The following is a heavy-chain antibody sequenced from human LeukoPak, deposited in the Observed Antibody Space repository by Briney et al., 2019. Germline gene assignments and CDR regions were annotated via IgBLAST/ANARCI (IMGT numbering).Heavy chain of an antibody. CDR1: GGTFSSYA. CDR3: ASKYSSSWHDAFDI. V-gene: IGHV1-69*05. J-gene: IGHJ3*02. CDR2: ITPIFGTA. D-gene: IGHD6-13*01. Sequence: SVKVSCKASGGTFSSYAISWVRQAPGQGLEWMGGITPIFGTANYAQKFQGRVTITTDESTSTAYMELSSLRSEDTAVYYCASKYSSSWHDAFDIWGQGTMVTVSS.